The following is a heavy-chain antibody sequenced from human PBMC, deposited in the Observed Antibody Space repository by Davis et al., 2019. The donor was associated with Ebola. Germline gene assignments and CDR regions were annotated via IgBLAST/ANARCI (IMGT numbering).Heavy chain of an antibody. Sequence: ASVPVSRQASRYTFTGYYMHWVRQAPGQGLEWMGRINPNSGGTNYAQKFQGRVTMTRDTSISTAYMELSRLRSDDTAVYYCARDPTTIFGVVTLDYWGQGTLVTVSS. V-gene: IGHV1-2*06. D-gene: IGHD3-3*01. CDR2: INPNSGGT. CDR1: RYTFTGYY. J-gene: IGHJ4*02. CDR3: ARDPTTIFGVVTLDY.